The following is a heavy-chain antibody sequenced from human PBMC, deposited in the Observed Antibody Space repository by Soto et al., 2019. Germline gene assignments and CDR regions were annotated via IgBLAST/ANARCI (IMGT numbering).Heavy chain of an antibody. CDR1: GFTFSSYV. V-gene: IGHV3-30*18. J-gene: IGHJ6*02. CDR3: AKDLEGYCSSTSCYTYFGLDV. D-gene: IGHD2-2*01. CDR2: ISYDGSNK. Sequence: GGSLRLSCAASGFTFSSYVMHWVRQAPGKGLEWVAVISYDGSNKYYADSVKGRFTISRDNSKHTLFLQMNSLRPEDTAVYYCAKDLEGYCSSTSCYTYFGLDVWGQGTTVTVSS.